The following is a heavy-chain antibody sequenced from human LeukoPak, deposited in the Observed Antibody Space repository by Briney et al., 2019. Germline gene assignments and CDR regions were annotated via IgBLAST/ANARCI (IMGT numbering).Heavy chain of an antibody. J-gene: IGHJ6*03. D-gene: IGHD1-26*01. CDR2: TYYRSQFYN. V-gene: IGHV6-1*01. Sequence: SQTLSLTCAISGDSVSSNNAAWSWIRQSPSRGLAWLGRTYYRSQFYNDYAVSVRGRITINPDTSKNQFSLQLNSVTPEDTAVYYCAREWELLRGGYYYYYMDVWGKGTTVTVSS. CDR3: AREWELLRGGYYYYYMDV. CDR1: GDSVSSNNAA.